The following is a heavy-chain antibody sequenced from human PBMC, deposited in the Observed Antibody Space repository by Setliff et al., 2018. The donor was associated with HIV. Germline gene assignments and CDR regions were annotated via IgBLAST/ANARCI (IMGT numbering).Heavy chain of an antibody. CDR2: IYTSGST. CDR3: ARGQQSSRLYYYYGMDV. J-gene: IGHJ6*02. D-gene: IGHD6-13*01. V-gene: IGHV4-61*02. Sequence: SETLSLTCTVSGGSISSGSYYWSWIRQPAGKGLEWIGRIYTSGSTNYNPSLKSRVTISVDTSKNQFSLKPSSVTAADTAVYYCARGQQSSRLYYYYGMDVWGQGTTVTVSS. CDR1: GGSISSGSYY.